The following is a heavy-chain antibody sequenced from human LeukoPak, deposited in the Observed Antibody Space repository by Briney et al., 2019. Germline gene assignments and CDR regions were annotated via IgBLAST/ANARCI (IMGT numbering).Heavy chain of an antibody. D-gene: IGHD5-18*01. CDR1: GFTFSSYG. J-gene: IGHJ4*02. CDR2: IWYDGSNK. V-gene: IGHV3-33*01. Sequence: GRSLRLSCAASGFTFSSYGMHWVRQAPGKGLEWVAVIWYDGSNKYYADSVKGRFTISRDNSKNTLYLQMNSLRAEDTAVYYCARDLRIQLWLLGYWGQGTLVTVSS. CDR3: ARDLRIQLWLLGY.